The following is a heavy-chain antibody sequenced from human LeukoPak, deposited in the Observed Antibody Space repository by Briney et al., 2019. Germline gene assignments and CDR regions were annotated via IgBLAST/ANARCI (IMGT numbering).Heavy chain of an antibody. CDR3: ARAQVGTPTDC. D-gene: IGHD1-26*01. J-gene: IGHJ4*02. V-gene: IGHV3-74*01. Sequence: PGGSLRLSCAASGFTLSSYTMYWVRQAPGRGLVWVARFTSAGNSMTYADFVKGRFTVSRDIAKNTLYLQMNSLRAEDTAVYYCARAQVGTPTDCWGQGTLVTVSS. CDR1: GFTLSSYT. CDR2: FTSAGNSM.